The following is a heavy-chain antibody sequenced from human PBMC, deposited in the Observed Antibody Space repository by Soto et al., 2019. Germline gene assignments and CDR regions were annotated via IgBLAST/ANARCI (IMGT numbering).Heavy chain of an antibody. D-gene: IGHD5-18*01. J-gene: IGHJ4*02. V-gene: IGHV3-23*01. CDR3: AKVRVDTYYFDY. Sequence: GGSLRLSCAASGFTFDDYAMPCVRQAPGKGLEWVSGISGSGGSTYYADSVKGRFTISRDNAKNTLYLQMNSLRAEDTAVYYCAKVRVDTYYFDYWGQGTLVTVSS. CDR2: ISGSGGST. CDR1: GFTFDDYA.